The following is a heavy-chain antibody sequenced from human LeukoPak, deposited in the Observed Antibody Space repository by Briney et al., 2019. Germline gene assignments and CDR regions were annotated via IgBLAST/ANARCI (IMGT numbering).Heavy chain of an antibody. D-gene: IGHD2-8*01. Sequence: ASVKVSCKASGSTFTSYGISWVRQAPGQGLERMGWISAYNGNTNYAQKLQGRVTMTTDTSTSTVYMELRRLRSDDTAVYYCARAGGCTNGVCYFAFDYWGQGTLVTVSS. CDR2: ISAYNGNT. CDR3: ARAGGCTNGVCYFAFDY. J-gene: IGHJ4*02. CDR1: GSTFTSYG. V-gene: IGHV1-18*01.